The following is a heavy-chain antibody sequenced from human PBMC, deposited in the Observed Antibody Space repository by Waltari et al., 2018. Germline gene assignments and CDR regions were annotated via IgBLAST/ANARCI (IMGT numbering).Heavy chain of an antibody. J-gene: IGHJ4*02. CDR3: ARLSSGSYSYYFDY. CDR2: IYYSGST. Sequence: QVQLQESGSGLVKPSETLSLTCTVSGGSISSYYWSWIRQPPGKGLEWIGYIYYSGSTNYNPSLKSRVTISVDTSKNQFSLKLSSVTAADTAVYYCARLSSGSYSYYFDYWGQGTLVTVSS. D-gene: IGHD1-26*01. V-gene: IGHV4-59*01. CDR1: GGSISSYY.